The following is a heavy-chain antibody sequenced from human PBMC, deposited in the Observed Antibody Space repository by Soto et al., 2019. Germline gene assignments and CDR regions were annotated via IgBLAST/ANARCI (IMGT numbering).Heavy chain of an antibody. J-gene: IGHJ6*02. Sequence: GGSLRLSXAASGFTVSSNYMSWVRQAPGKGLEWVSVIYSGGSTYYADSVKGRFTISRDNSKNTLYLQMNGLRAEDTAVYYCARDQGDYVWGSYRNPSEDYGMDVWGQGTTVTVSS. CDR2: IYSGGST. CDR3: ARDQGDYVWGSYRNPSEDYGMDV. CDR1: GFTVSSNY. D-gene: IGHD3-16*02. V-gene: IGHV3-53*01.